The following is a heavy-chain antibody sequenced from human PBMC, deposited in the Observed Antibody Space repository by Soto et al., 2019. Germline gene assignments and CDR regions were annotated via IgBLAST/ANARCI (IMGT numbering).Heavy chain of an antibody. CDR1: GDTFIGYS. CDR2: VIPTQRTT. J-gene: IGHJ6*02. CDR3: VIDRLIVAVSVGRMDV. V-gene: IGHV1-69*08. Sequence: ASVKVSCKASGDTFIGYSISWVRRAPGQGLEWMGWVIPTQRTTKYAQRFQGRVTMSVDQSASTTYMELSSLRPEDTALYYCVIDRLIVAVSVGRMDVWGQGTTVTVSS. D-gene: IGHD6-19*01.